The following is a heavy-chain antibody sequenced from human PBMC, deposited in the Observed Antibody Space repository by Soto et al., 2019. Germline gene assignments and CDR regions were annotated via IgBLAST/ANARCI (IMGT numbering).Heavy chain of an antibody. D-gene: IGHD2-15*01. CDR2: IKQDGSQK. J-gene: IGHJ5*02. CDR3: ARPYCSGGSCYNWFDP. V-gene: IGHV3-7*03. CDR1: GFSFSSYW. Sequence: VSLRLSCAASGFSFSSYWMSWVRQAPGKGLQWVANIKQDGSQKYYVDSVKGRFTIYRDNAKNSLYLQMNSLRAEDTAIYYCARPYCSGGSCYNWFDPWGQGTLVTVSS.